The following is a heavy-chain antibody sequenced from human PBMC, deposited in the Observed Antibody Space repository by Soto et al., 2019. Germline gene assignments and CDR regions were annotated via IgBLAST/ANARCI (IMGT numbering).Heavy chain of an antibody. J-gene: IGHJ5*01. CDR2: IYYSGST. D-gene: IGHD7-27*01. V-gene: IGHV4-30-4*01. CDR3: ARGRYCLTGRCFPNWFDS. Sequence: TLSLTCTVSGGSISSGDYYWSWIRQPPGKGLEWIGYIYYSGSTYYIPSFESRVAISVDTSKSQFSLNVTSVTAADTAVYFCARGRYCLTGRCFPNWFDSWGQGALVTVSS. CDR1: GGSISSGDYY.